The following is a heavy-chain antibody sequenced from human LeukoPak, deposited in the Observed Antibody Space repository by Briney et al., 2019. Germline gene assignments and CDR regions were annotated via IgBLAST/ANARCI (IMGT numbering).Heavy chain of an antibody. J-gene: IGHJ5*02. V-gene: IGHV1-69*13. CDR2: IIPIFGTA. CDR3: ARGKSMVAARSGWFDP. D-gene: IGHD6-6*01. Sequence: SVKVSCKASRGTFSSYAISWVRQAPGQGLEWMGGIIPIFGTANYAQKFQGRVKITADESTSTAYMELSSLRSDDTAVYYCARGKSMVAARSGWFDPWGQGTLVTVSS. CDR1: RGTFSSYA.